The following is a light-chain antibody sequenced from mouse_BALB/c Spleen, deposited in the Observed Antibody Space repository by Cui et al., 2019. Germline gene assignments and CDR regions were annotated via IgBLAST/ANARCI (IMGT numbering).Light chain of an antibody. Sequence: DILLTQSPAILSVSPGDRVSFPCRASQTIGTSIHWYQQRTNGSPRLLIKYASESSSGIPSRFSGSGSGTDFTLSINSVESEDIADYYCQQSNSWPTTFGGGTKLEIK. V-gene: IGKV5-48*01. CDR2: YAS. CDR3: QQSNSWPTT. J-gene: IGKJ1*01. CDR1: QTIGTS.